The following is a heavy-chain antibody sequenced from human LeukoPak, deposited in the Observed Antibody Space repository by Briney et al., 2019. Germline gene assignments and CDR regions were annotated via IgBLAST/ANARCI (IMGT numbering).Heavy chain of an antibody. D-gene: IGHD6-13*01. CDR2: IYYSGST. V-gene: IGHV4-59*01. CDR3: ARDRGPYSSSWRFGYYYYYGMDV. J-gene: IGHJ6*02. Sequence: SETLSLTCTVSGGSISSYYWSWIRQPPGKGLEWIGYIYYSGSTNYNPSLKSRVTISVDTSRNQFSLKLSPVTAADTAVYYCARDRGPYSSSWRFGYYYYYGMDVWGQGTTVTVSS. CDR1: GGSISSYY.